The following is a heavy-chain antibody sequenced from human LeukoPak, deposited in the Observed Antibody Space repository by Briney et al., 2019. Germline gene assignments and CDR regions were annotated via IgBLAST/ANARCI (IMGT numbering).Heavy chain of an antibody. D-gene: IGHD3-22*01. CDR2: VSGSGGTT. J-gene: IGHJ5*01. V-gene: IGHV3-23*01. CDR1: GSTFHIYA. CDR3: AKVPEYSSGWYDS. Sequence: PGGSLRLSCAASGSTFHIYAMLWVRQAPGKGLEWVSGVSGSGGTTYYPDSVQGRFTISRDNSKNTLYLQLNGLSTADKAFYNCAKVPEYSSGWYDSWGQGTLVTVSS.